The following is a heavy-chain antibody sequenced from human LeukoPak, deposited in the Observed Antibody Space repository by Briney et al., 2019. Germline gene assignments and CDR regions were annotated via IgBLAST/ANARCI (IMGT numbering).Heavy chain of an antibody. J-gene: IGHJ4*02. CDR2: VNGDSSYI. D-gene: IGHD2-2*01. Sequence: PGGSLRLSCAASGFTFSAFPLEWVRQAPGKGLEWVSSVNGDSSYIYYADSVKGRFTIARDNARNSLHPQMNSLRAEDTAVYYCARLRCDVTSCFGKYYFDHWGQGTLVTVSS. V-gene: IGHV3-21*01. CDR3: ARLRCDVTSCFGKYYFDH. CDR1: GFTFSAFP.